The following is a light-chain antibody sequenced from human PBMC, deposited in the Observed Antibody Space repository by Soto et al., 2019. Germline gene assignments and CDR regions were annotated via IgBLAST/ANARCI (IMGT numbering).Light chain of an antibody. CDR3: QQSNNWPYT. Sequence: EIVMTQSPATLSVSPGERTTLSCRASQSVSHNLAWYQQKPGQAPRLLFYGASFRATGVQARFSGSGSGTDFILPISSLQSEDFAIYYCQQSNNWPYTFGQGSKLEIK. V-gene: IGKV3-15*01. J-gene: IGKJ2*01. CDR2: GAS. CDR1: QSVSHN.